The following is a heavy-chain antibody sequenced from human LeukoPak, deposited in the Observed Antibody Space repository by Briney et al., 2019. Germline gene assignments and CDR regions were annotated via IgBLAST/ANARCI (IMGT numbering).Heavy chain of an antibody. D-gene: IGHD5-24*01. CDR1: GFTFSTYA. CDR3: AREMGMATILDY. Sequence: GGSLRLSCAASGFTFSTYAMTWVRQAPGKGLEWVANIKQDGSEKYYVDSVKGRFTISRDNAKNSLYLQMNSLRAEDTAVYYCAREMGMATILDYWGQGTLVTVSS. CDR2: IKQDGSEK. V-gene: IGHV3-7*01. J-gene: IGHJ4*02.